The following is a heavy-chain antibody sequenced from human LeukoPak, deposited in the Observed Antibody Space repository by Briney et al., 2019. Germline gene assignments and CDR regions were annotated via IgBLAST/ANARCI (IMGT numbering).Heavy chain of an antibody. J-gene: IGHJ6*02. CDR3: ARDCYYGMDV. Sequence: PGGSLRLSCAASGFTFSSYSMNWVRQAPGKGLEWVSYISSSSTIYYADSVKGRFTISRDNAKNSLYLQMNSLRAEDTAVYYCARDCYYGMDVWGQGTTVTVSS. CDR1: GFTFSSYS. V-gene: IGHV3-48*01. CDR2: ISSSSTI.